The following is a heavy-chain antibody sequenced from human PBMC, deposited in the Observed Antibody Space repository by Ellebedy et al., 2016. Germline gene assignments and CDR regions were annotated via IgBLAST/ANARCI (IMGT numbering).Heavy chain of an antibody. Sequence: SETLSLTCNVSSGSVTSDYWNWIRRPPGKGLEWIGYVFHTGTASYNPSLNSRTTMSVDTSKSQFSLRLTSVTAADTAVYYCAKWNGGWYAFEVWGQGTMVTVSS. J-gene: IGHJ3*01. D-gene: IGHD6-19*01. CDR3: AKWNGGWYAFEV. CDR1: SGSVTSDY. V-gene: IGHV4-59*02. CDR2: VFHTGTA.